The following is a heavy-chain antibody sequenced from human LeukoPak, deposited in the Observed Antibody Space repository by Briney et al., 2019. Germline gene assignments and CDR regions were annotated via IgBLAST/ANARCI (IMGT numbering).Heavy chain of an antibody. CDR3: ARGGWYKGYFQH. D-gene: IGHD1-1*01. CDR1: GGSISSYY. J-gene: IGHJ1*01. V-gene: IGHV4-59*01. CDR2: IYYSGST. Sequence: SETLSLTCTVSGGSISSYYWSWIRQPPGKGLAWIGYIYYSGSTNYNPSLKSRVTISVDTSKNQFSLKLSSVTAADTAVYYCARGGWYKGYFQHWGQGTLVTVSS.